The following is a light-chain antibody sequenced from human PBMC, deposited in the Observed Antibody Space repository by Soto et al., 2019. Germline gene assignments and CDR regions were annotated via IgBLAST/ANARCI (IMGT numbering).Light chain of an antibody. Sequence: DIQMTQSPSSLSASVGDRVTITCRTSQSISRFLNWYQEKPGKAPKPLIYATSTLESGVPSRFSASGSGTDFTITISSLQPEDSATYYCEQSYSTPPLTFGGGTKVEIK. CDR1: QSISRF. J-gene: IGKJ4*01. CDR2: ATS. V-gene: IGKV1-39*01. CDR3: EQSYSTPPLT.